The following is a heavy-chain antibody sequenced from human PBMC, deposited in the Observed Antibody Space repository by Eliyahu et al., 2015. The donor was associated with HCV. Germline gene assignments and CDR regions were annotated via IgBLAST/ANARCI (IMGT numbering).Heavy chain of an antibody. CDR1: GYSFISNA. CDR3: ARQQRGYCSGGSCYGEIGFDF. V-gene: IGHV1-3*01. D-gene: IGHD2-15*01. J-gene: IGHJ4*02. CDR2: INAGNGNT. Sequence: QVQLVQSGXEVKKPGASVKVSCKAXGYSFISNAVXWGRQAPGQSLAWVGWINAGNGNTKYSEXFQGRVTITRDTSANTVHMEVSSLRSEDTAVYYCARQQRGYCSGGSCYGEIGFDFWGQGTLVTVSS.